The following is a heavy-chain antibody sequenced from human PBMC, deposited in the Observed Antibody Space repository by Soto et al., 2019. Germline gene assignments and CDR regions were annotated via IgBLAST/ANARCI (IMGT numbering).Heavy chain of an antibody. CDR1: GFSLSTSGVG. Sequence: QITLKESGLTLVKPTQTLTLTCTFSGFSLSTSGVGVGWIRQPPGKALEWLALIYWDDDKRYSPSLKSRLTIPKDTSKNQVVLTMTNMDPVDTATYYCARHLPSNELRFLAGWFDPWGQGTLVTVSS. CDR2: IYWDDDK. CDR3: ARHLPSNELRFLAGWFDP. D-gene: IGHD3-3*01. V-gene: IGHV2-5*02. J-gene: IGHJ5*02.